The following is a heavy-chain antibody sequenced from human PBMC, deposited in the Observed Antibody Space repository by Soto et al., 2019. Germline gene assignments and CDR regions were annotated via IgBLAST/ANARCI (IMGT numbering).Heavy chain of an antibody. D-gene: IGHD6-13*01. CDR3: AKGGSSWTEWFDP. CDR1: GYPLTATY. Sequence: ASVKVSCKASGYPLTATYLHWVRQAPGQGLEWMGWINPSSGGTKEAQKFRGRVTMTRDTSISAAYMELSRLTSDDTAVYYCAKGGSSWTEWFDPWGHGTLVTVSS. CDR2: INPSSGGT. J-gene: IGHJ5*02. V-gene: IGHV1-2*02.